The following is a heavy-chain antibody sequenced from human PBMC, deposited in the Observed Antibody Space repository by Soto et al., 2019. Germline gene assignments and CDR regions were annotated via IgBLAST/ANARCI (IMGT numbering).Heavy chain of an antibody. CDR2: ISAYNGNT. V-gene: IGHV1-18*04. J-gene: IGHJ5*02. CDR3: ARHPLGYCSGGSCYSVRSFWFDP. CDR1: GYTFTSYG. Sequence: GASVKVSCKASGYTFTSYGISWVRQAPGQGLEWMGWISAYNGNTNYAQKLQGRVTMTTDTSTSTAYMELRSLRSDDTAVYYCARHPLGYCSGGSCYSVRSFWFDPWGRETLVTVSS. D-gene: IGHD2-15*01.